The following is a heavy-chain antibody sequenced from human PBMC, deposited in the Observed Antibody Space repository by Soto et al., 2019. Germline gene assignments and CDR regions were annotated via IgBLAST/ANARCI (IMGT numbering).Heavy chain of an antibody. CDR2: IIPILGIA. J-gene: IGHJ4*02. V-gene: IGHV1-69*08. Sequence: QVQLVQSGAEVKKPGSSVKVSCKASGGTFSSYTINWVRQAPGQGLEWMGRIIPILGIANYAQKFQGRVTITADKSTNTAYMELSSLGSEDTAVYYCARDEGGPTNHYWGQGTLVTVSS. CDR1: GGTFSSYT. D-gene: IGHD2-2*01. CDR3: ARDEGGPTNHY.